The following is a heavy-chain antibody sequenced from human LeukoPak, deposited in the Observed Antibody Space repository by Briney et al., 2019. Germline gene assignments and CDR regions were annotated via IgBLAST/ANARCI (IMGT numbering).Heavy chain of an antibody. CDR3: ARDLGSSGLIDY. Sequence: PGGSLRLSCAASGFTFSDYYMSWIRQAPGKGLEWVSVIYSGGSTYYADSVKGRFTISRDNSKNTLYLQMNSLRAEDTAVYHCARDLGSSGLIDYWGQGTLVTVSS. V-gene: IGHV3-53*01. CDR2: IYSGGST. CDR1: GFTFSDYY. D-gene: IGHD6-19*01. J-gene: IGHJ4*02.